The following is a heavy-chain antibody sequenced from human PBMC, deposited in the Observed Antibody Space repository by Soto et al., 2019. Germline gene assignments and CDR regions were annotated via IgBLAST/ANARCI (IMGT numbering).Heavy chain of an antibody. Sequence: SETLSLTCAVSGYSISSGYYWGWIRQPPGKGLEWIGSIYHSGSTYYNPSLKSRVTISVDTSKNQFSLKLSSVTAADAAVYYCARAPRGGWFDPWGQGTLVTVSS. J-gene: IGHJ5*02. V-gene: IGHV4-38-2*01. D-gene: IGHD3-10*01. CDR2: IYHSGST. CDR3: ARAPRGGWFDP. CDR1: GYSISSGYY.